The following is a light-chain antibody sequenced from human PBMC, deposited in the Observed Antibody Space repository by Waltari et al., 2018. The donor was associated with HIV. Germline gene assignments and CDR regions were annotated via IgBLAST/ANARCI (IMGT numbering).Light chain of an antibody. CDR3: ATWDSGLSAVV. Sequence: QSVLTQPPSVSATPGQKVTISCSGSSSNIGYNYVFWYKQLPGTAPKLLIYDNNKRPPGFPDAFSCSKSGTSATRGITGRQTGDEADYYCATWDSGLSAVVFGGGTKLTVL. CDR2: DNN. J-gene: IGLJ2*01. CDR1: SSNIGYNY. V-gene: IGLV1-51*01.